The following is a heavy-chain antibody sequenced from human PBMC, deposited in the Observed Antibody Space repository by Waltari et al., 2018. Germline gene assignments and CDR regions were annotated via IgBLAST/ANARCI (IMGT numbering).Heavy chain of an antibody. V-gene: IGHV4-59*11. CDR3: ARVLYVSSGYGPDY. CDR1: GGSIRSHY. Sequence: QVQLQESGPGLVKPSENLSLTCAVSGGSIRSHYWSWIRQPPGKGLELRGYIYYSGSTNYNPSLKSRVTISVDTSKNQFSLKLSSVTAADTAVYYCARVLYVSSGYGPDYWGQGTLVTVSS. D-gene: IGHD3-22*01. J-gene: IGHJ4*02. CDR2: IYYSGST.